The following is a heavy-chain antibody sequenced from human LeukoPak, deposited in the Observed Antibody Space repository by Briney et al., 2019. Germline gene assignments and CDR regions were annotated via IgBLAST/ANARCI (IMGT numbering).Heavy chain of an antibody. CDR2: IYSGGST. Sequence: GGSLRLSCAASGFTVGSNYMSWVRQAPGKGLEWVSVIYSGGSTYYADSVKGPFTISRDNSKNTLYLQMNSLRAEDTAVYYCAGSSGYYPSGNNYWGQGTLVTVSS. V-gene: IGHV3-53*01. J-gene: IGHJ4*02. CDR1: GFTVGSNY. D-gene: IGHD3-22*01. CDR3: AGSSGYYPSGNNY.